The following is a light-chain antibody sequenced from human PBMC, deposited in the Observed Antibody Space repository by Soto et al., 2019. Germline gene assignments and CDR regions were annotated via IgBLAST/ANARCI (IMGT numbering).Light chain of an antibody. CDR2: GAS. Sequence: EIVMTQSPVTLSVSPGERATLSCRASQSVSSKLAWYQQKPGQAPRLLIYGASTRATGIPARFSGSGSGTEFTLSISSLQSEDFAVYYCQQYNNWPQTLGQGTKLEI. J-gene: IGKJ2*01. CDR1: QSVSSK. V-gene: IGKV3-15*01. CDR3: QQYNNWPQT.